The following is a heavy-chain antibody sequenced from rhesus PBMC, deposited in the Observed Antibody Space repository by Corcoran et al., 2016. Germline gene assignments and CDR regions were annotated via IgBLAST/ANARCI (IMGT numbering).Heavy chain of an antibody. D-gene: IGHD6-25*01. CDR1: GGSISGYSY. CDR2: IYGNSART. Sequence: QVQLQQWGEGLVKPSETLSLTCAVYGGSISGYSYWSWIRQPPGKGLEWIGYIYGNSARTNYNPSLKNLVTISKDTSKNQFSLKLSSVTAADTAVYYCARSAAAGTGRYYYGLDSWGQGVVVTVSS. CDR3: ARSAAAGTGRYYYGLDS. J-gene: IGHJ6*01. V-gene: IGHV4-73*01.